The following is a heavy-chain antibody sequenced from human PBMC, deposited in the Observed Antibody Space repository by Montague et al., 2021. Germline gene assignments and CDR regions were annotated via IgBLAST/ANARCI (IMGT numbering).Heavy chain of an antibody. CDR3: ARHNSGRYSDFDY. D-gene: IGHD6-19*01. J-gene: IGHJ4*02. CDR2: IYWNDDK. V-gene: IGHV2-5*01. Sequence: PALVKPTQTLTLTCNFSGFSLNTRAAAVGWIRQPPGKALEWLALIYWNDDKRYSPSLKSRPTISKDTSKNPVVLTMTNADPVDTAKYYCARHNSGRYSDFDYWGQGTLVTGSS. CDR1: GFSLNTRAAA.